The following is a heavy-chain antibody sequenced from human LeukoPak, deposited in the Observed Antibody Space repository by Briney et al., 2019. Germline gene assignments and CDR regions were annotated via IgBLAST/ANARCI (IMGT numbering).Heavy chain of an antibody. V-gene: IGHV1-18*01. Sequence: DSVKVSCKASGYTFTSYAISWVRQAPGQGLECMGWISADNGNTDYAQRFQGRVTMTTDTSTSTAYMELRSLRSEDTAVYYCARGLKFPYNWFDPWGKGTLVTVSS. CDR3: ARGLKFPYNWFDP. J-gene: IGHJ5*02. CDR1: GYTFTSYA. CDR2: ISADNGNT.